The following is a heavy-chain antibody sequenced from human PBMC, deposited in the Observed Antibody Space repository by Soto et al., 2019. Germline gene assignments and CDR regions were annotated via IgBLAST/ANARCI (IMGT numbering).Heavy chain of an antibody. CDR2: IIPIFGTA. CDR3: ARDRRMVRGVIIMYYFDY. J-gene: IGHJ4*02. D-gene: IGHD3-10*01. Sequence: SVKVSCKASGGTFSGYAISWVRQAPGQGLEWMGGIIPIFGTANYAQKFQGRVTITADESTSTAYMELSSLRSEDTAVYYCARDRRMVRGVIIMYYFDYWGQGTLVTVSS. V-gene: IGHV1-69*13. CDR1: GGTFSGYA.